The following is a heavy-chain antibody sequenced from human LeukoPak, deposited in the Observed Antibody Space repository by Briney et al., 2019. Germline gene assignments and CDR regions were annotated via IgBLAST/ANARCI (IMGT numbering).Heavy chain of an antibody. Sequence: SETLSLTCAVYGGSFSGYHWSWIRQPPGKGLEWIGEINHSGSTNYNPSLKSRVTISVDTSKNQFSLKLSSVTAADAAVYYCARLADYWGQGTLVTVSS. J-gene: IGHJ4*02. CDR3: ARLADY. CDR1: GGSFSGYH. V-gene: IGHV4-34*01. CDR2: INHSGST.